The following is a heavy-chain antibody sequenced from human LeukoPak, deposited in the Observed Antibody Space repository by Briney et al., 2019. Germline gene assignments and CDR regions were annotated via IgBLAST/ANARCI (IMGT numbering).Heavy chain of an antibody. CDR3: AKLAKYFYGAETFYFFEH. CDR2: INQDGTEK. Sequence: GGSLRLSCAASGFSFTTYWMSWVRQAQGKGLEWVANINQDGTEKYYVESVKGRFTISRDNGKNSLYLQMNSPRVEDTAVYYCAKLAKYFYGAETFYFFEHWGQGTPVTASS. V-gene: IGHV3-7*01. J-gene: IGHJ4*02. D-gene: IGHD3-10*01. CDR1: GFSFTTYW.